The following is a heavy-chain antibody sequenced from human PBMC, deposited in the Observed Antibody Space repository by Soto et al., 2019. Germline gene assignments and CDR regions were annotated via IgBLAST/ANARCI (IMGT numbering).Heavy chain of an antibody. J-gene: IGHJ4*02. Sequence: SETLSLTCAVYGGSFSGYYWSWIRQPPGKGLEWIGEINHSGSTNYNPSLKSRVTISVDTSKNQFSLKLSSVTAADTAVYYCARGSPRIPGDYVWGSYRSGPFDYWGQGTLVTVS. CDR3: ARGSPRIPGDYVWGSYRSGPFDY. CDR1: GGSFSGYY. V-gene: IGHV4-34*01. D-gene: IGHD3-16*02. CDR2: INHSGST.